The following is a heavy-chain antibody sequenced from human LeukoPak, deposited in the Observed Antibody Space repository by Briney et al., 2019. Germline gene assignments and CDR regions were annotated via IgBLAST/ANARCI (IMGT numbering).Heavy chain of an antibody. CDR3: AKSDSSGYYKPYYFDY. Sequence: GGSLRLSCAASGFTFDDYGMSWVRQAPGKGLEWVSAISGSGGSTYYADSVKGRFTISRDNSKNTLYLQMNSLRAEDTAVYYCAKSDSSGYYKPYYFDYWGQGTLVTVSS. CDR2: ISGSGGST. V-gene: IGHV3-23*01. D-gene: IGHD3-22*01. J-gene: IGHJ4*02. CDR1: GFTFDDYG.